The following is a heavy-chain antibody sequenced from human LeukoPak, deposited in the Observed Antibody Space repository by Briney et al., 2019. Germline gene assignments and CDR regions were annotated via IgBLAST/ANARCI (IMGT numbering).Heavy chain of an antibody. CDR1: GFTVSRNY. Sequence: GGSLRLSCAASGFTVSRNYMSWVRQAPGKGLEWVAVIYSDDSTYYVDSVKGGFTISRDNSKNTLYLKMNSLIAEDTAVYYYAGDSAVAGTFSYWGQGTMVTVSS. D-gene: IGHD6-19*01. J-gene: IGHJ4*02. CDR2: IYSDDST. CDR3: AGDSAVAGTFSY. V-gene: IGHV3-53*01.